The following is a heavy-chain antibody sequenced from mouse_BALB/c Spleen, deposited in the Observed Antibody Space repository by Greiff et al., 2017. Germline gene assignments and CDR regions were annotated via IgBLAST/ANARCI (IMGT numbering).Heavy chain of an antibody. V-gene: IGHV5-6*01. CDR3: ATMITTRFDY. CDR2: ISSGGSYT. CDR1: GFTFSSYG. J-gene: IGHJ2*01. D-gene: IGHD2-4*01. Sequence: EVKLMESGGDLVKPGGSLKLSCAASGFTFSSYGMSWVRQTPDKRLEWVATISSGGSYTYYPDSVKGRFTISRDNAKNTLYLQMSSLKSEDTAMYYCATMITTRFDYWGQGTTLTVSS.